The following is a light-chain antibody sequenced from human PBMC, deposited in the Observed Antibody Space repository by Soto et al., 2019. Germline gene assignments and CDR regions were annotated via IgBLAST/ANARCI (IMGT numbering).Light chain of an antibody. CDR2: EVS. Sequence: QSALTQPASVSWSPGQSITMSCTGTSSDVGGYNFVSWYQQHPGRAPKLLIYEVSRRPSGVSNRFSGSKSGDTASLTISGLQAEDEADYYCYSYRGYYTRVFGTGTKVTVL. V-gene: IGLV2-14*01. J-gene: IGLJ1*01. CDR3: YSYRGYYTRV. CDR1: SSDVGGYNF.